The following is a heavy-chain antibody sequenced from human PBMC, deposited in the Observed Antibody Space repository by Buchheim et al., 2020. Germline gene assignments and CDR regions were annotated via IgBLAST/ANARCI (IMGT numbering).Heavy chain of an antibody. CDR2: IYYSGST. Sequence: QLQLQESGPGLVKPSETLSLTCTVSGGSISSGGYYWGWIRQPPGKGLEWIGSIYYSGSTYYNPSLKSRVTISVDTSKNQFSLKLSSVTAADTAVYYCARDYLDYGGPGDWFDPWGQGTL. D-gene: IGHD4-23*01. CDR1: GGSISSGGYY. J-gene: IGHJ5*02. V-gene: IGHV4-39*07. CDR3: ARDYLDYGGPGDWFDP.